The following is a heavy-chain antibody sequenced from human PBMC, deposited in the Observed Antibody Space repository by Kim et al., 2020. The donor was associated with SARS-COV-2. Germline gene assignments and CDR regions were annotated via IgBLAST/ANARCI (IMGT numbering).Heavy chain of an antibody. D-gene: IGHD5-12*01. V-gene: IGHV4-34*01. CDR3: ASVKVVGYKSHAFDI. CDR2: INHSGST. J-gene: IGHJ3*02. Sequence: SETLSLTCAVYGGSFSGYYWSWIRQPPGKGLEWIGEINHSGSTNYNPSLKSRVTISVDTSKNQFSLKLSSVTAADTAVYYCASVKVVGYKSHAFDIWGQGTMVTVSS. CDR1: GGSFSGYY.